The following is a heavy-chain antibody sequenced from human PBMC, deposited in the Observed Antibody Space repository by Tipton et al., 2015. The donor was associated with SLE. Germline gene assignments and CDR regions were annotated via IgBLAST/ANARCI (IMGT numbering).Heavy chain of an antibody. J-gene: IGHJ4*02. V-gene: IGHV3-66*02. CDR1: GFTVSSHY. Sequence: SLRLSCAASGFTVSSHYMSWVRQAPGKGLEWVSVIYDGDDTYYAESVKGRFTISRDNSKNTLYLQMNSLRAEDTAMYYCARGYCGSNSCYTKPDYWGQGILVTVST. CDR2: IYDGDDT. CDR3: ARGYCGSNSCYTKPDY. D-gene: IGHD2-2*02.